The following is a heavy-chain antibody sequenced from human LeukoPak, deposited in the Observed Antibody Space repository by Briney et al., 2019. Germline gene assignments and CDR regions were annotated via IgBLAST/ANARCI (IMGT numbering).Heavy chain of an antibody. V-gene: IGHV3-7*04. CDR2: VKQGGSEK. CDR1: GFSFRNYW. D-gene: IGHD3-10*01. Sequence: PGGSLRLSCAASGFSFRNYWMTWVRQAPGKGLEWVANVKQGGSEKQYAGSVKGRFTISRDNAKNSLYLQMNSLRAEDTAVYYCVRDRGLFDYWGQGTLVTVSS. CDR3: VRDRGLFDY. J-gene: IGHJ4*02.